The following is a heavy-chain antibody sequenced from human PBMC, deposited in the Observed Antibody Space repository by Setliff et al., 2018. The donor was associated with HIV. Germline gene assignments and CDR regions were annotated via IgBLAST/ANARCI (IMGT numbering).Heavy chain of an antibody. CDR2: IYYTGST. CDR1: GGSIASSTHY. V-gene: IGHV4-61*05. J-gene: IGHJ5*02. D-gene: IGHD2-15*01. CDR3: VKHVDSDFSGDPDWFDP. Sequence: SETLSLTCTVSGGSIASSTHYWAWIRQPPGKGLEWIGYIYYTGSTNYNPSLKSRVTISVDMSKNQFSLNLNSVAAADTAVYYCVKHVDSDFSGDPDWFDPWGQGIPVTVSS.